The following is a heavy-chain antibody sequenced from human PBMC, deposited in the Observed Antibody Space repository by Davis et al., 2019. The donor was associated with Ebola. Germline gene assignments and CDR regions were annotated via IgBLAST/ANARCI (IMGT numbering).Heavy chain of an antibody. CDR2: ISSSSSYI. Sequence: GESLKISCAASGFTFSIYTINWVRQAPGKGLEWVSSISSSSSYIYYADSVKGRFTISRDNAKNSLYLQMNNLRAEDTAVYYCASLYGDYPYYSDYWGQGTLVTVSS. CDR3: ASLYGDYPYYSDY. D-gene: IGHD4-17*01. J-gene: IGHJ4*02. V-gene: IGHV3-21*01. CDR1: GFTFSIYT.